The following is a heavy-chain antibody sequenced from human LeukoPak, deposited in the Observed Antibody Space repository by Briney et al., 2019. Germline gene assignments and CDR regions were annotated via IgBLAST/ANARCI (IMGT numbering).Heavy chain of an antibody. J-gene: IGHJ4*02. CDR2: TIPIFGTA. CDR3: ARDSGTEPYMGKLDY. Sequence: SVKVSCKASGGTFSSYAIGWVRQAPGQGLEWMGGTIPIFGTANYAQEFQGRVTITTDESTSTAYMELSSLRSEDTAVYYCARDSGTEPYMGKLDYWGQGTLVTVSS. CDR1: GGTFSSYA. V-gene: IGHV1-69*05. D-gene: IGHD1-14*01.